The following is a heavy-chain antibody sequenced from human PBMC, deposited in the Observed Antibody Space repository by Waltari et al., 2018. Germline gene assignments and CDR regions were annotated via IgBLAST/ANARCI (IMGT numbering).Heavy chain of an antibody. Sequence: QLQLQESGPGLVKPSETLSLTCTVSGGSISSSSYYWGWIRQPPGKGLEWIGSIYYSGRTYYNPSLKSRVTISVDTSKNQFSLKLSSVTAADTAVYYCARLGIAAAGPLGAFDIWGQGTMVTVSS. D-gene: IGHD6-13*01. CDR1: GGSISSSSYY. V-gene: IGHV4-39*01. CDR2: IYYSGRT. CDR3: ARLGIAAAGPLGAFDI. J-gene: IGHJ3*02.